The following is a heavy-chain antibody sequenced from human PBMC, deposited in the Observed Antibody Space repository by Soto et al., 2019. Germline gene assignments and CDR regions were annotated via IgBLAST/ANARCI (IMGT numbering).Heavy chain of an antibody. V-gene: IGHV1-18*01. CDR3: AREPNYFDY. J-gene: IGHJ4*02. CDR1: GYTFTSYG. CDR2: ISAYNGTT. Sequence: QVQLVQSGAEVKKPGASVKVSCKASGYTFTSYGISWARQAPGQGLEWMGWISAYNGTTKYAQKLQGRVTMTTDTSTSTADMKLRSLRSDDTAVYYCAREPNYFDYWGQGTLVTVSS.